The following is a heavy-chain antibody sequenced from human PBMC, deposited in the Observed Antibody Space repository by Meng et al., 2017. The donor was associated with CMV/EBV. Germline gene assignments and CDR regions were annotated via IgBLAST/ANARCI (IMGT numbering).Heavy chain of an antibody. J-gene: IGHJ5*02. Sequence: QVPLPQWGAGRVTPSEPLFRSCAFYGGSFSGYYWSWIRQPPGKVLEWIEEINHSGSTNYNPSLKSRVTISVDTSKNQFSLKLSSVTAADTAVYYCARGGNWFDPWGQGTLVTVSS. CDR1: GGSFSGYY. CDR2: INHSGST. CDR3: ARGGNWFDP. V-gene: IGHV4-34*02.